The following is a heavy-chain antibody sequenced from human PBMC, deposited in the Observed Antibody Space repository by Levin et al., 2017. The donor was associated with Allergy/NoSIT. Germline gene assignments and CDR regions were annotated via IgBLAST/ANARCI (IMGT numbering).Heavy chain of an antibody. D-gene: IGHD6-13*01. CDR2: ISYDGTTK. J-gene: IGHJ4*02. CDR3: AKDKGGGPAIGTLEY. V-gene: IGHV3-30*18. Sequence: GESLKISCAASGFTFSTYGIHWVRQAPGKGLEWVAVISYDGTTKYYADSVKGRFTISRDNSKNVLYLQMNSLRPEDTAVYYCAKDKGGGPAIGTLEYWGQGTLVTVSS. CDR1: GFTFSTYG.